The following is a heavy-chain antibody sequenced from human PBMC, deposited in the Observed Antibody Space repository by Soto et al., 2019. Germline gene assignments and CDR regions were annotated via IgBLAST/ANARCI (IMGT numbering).Heavy chain of an antibody. CDR2: FFYSGST. CDR1: GGSISSYY. J-gene: IGHJ4*02. D-gene: IGHD4-17*01. CDR3: ARHFGNYGDWAFDF. V-gene: IGHV4-59*08. Sequence: PSETLSLTCTVSGGSISSYYWSWIRQPPGKGLEWIGYFFYSGSTNYNPSLKSRVTISVDTSKNQFSLKLNSVTAADTAVYYCARHFGNYGDWAFDFWGQGTLVTVSS.